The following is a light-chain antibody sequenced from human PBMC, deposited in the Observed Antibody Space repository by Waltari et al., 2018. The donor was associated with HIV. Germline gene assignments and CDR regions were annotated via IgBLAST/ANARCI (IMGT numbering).Light chain of an antibody. V-gene: IGLV1-47*01. CDR2: RSD. Sequence: QSVLTQPPSASGTPGQSVSISCSGSRSNIGSNYVYWYQHLPGTTPKVVIYRSDQRRSGVPDRFSGSNSGTSASLAISGLRSEDEAHYYCASWDDNLSGWVFGGGTKLTVL. CDR3: ASWDDNLSGWV. CDR1: RSNIGSNY. J-gene: IGLJ3*02.